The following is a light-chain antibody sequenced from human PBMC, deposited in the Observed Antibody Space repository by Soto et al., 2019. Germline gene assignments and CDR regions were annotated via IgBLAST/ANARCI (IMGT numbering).Light chain of an antibody. J-gene: IGKJ1*01. CDR3: MKAQQGRT. Sequence: DIVMTQSPLSLPVTPGEPASISCRSSQSLLYSNGYNYVDWYLQRPGQPPQLLIYLGSTRASWVPDRFSGSGSGTDFTLKISRVEAEDVGVYSCMKAQQGRTFGQGTKVEIK. CDR2: LGS. V-gene: IGKV2-28*01. CDR1: QSLLYSNGYNY.